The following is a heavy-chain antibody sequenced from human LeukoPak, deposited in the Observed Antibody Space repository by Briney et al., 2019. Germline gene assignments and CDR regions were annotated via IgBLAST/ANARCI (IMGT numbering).Heavy chain of an antibody. CDR1: GFTFSNFW. CDR3: ARGDDFSGDH. J-gene: IGHJ4*02. V-gene: IGHV3-7*04. D-gene: IGHD1-1*01. Sequence: GGSLRLSXAVSGFTFSNFWMSWVRQAPGRGVEWVANIHPEGNEKYHVEFVKGRFTISRDNTKNLLFLQMNGLRVDDTAVYYCARGDDFSGDHWGQGTLVTVSS. CDR2: IHPEGNEK.